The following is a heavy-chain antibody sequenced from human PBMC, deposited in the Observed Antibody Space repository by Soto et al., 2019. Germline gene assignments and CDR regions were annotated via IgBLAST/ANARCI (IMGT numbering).Heavy chain of an antibody. CDR1: GDSVRNQY. CDR3: ARSRVATVNFDY. V-gene: IGHV4-4*09. D-gene: IGHD5-12*01. Sequence: SETLSLTCTVSGDSVRNQYWSWIRRPPGRGLEWIGYIYRSGSTKYNPSLKSRLTISVDTSKNQFSLKLSSVTVADTAVYYCARSRVATVNFDYWGQGTLVTVSS. J-gene: IGHJ4*02. CDR2: IYRSGST.